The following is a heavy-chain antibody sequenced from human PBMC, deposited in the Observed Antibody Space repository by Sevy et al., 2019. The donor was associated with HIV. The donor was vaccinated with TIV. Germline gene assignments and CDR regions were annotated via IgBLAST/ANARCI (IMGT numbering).Heavy chain of an antibody. J-gene: IGHJ4*02. D-gene: IGHD1-26*01. CDR1: GGSVRSGSYY. Sequence: SETLSLTCTLSGGSVRSGSYYWSWIRQPPGKGLEWIGYKYYSGSTNYNPSLKSRVIISVDTSKNQFSLKLSSVTAADTAVYYCAIGPVGGSFWDYWGQGTLVTVSS. CDR2: KYYSGST. CDR3: AIGPVGGSFWDY. V-gene: IGHV4-61*01.